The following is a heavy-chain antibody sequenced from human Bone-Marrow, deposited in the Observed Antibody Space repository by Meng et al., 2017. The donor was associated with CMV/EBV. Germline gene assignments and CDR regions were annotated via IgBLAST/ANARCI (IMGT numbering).Heavy chain of an antibody. CDR2: VSYNGGT. Sequence: SETLSLTCTVSGGSISSYYWHWIRQPPGRGLEWIGYVSYNGGTNYNPSLKSRVTISGDTSKNQFSLKLTSVTAADTAFYYCAREYNSFDYWGQRTLVTVSS. CDR3: AREYNSFDY. V-gene: IGHV4-59*01. J-gene: IGHJ4*02. CDR1: GGSISSYY. D-gene: IGHD5-18*01.